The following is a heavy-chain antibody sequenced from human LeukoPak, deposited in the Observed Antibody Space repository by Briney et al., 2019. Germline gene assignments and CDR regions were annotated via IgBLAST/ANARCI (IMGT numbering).Heavy chain of an antibody. V-gene: IGHV4-39*07. CDR2: IYYSGSN. Sequence: SETLSLTCTVSGGSISSSSYYWGWIRQPPGKGLEWFGIIYYSGSNYYNPSLKRRVPISVHTSKIQFSLKLSSVTAADTAVYYCARDAGITIFGVVIPLNYFDYWGQGTVVTLFS. CDR1: GGSISSSSYY. CDR3: ARDAGITIFGVVIPLNYFDY. D-gene: IGHD3-3*01. J-gene: IGHJ4*02.